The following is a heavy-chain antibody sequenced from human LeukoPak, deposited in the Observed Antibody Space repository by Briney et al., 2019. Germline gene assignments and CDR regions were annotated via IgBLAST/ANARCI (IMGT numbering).Heavy chain of an antibody. CDR1: GGSFSGYY. D-gene: IGHD3-22*01. Sequence: SETLSLTCAVYGGSFSGYYWSWIRQPPGKGLEWIGEINHSGSNNYNPSLKSRVTISVDTSKNQFSLKLSSVTAADTAVYYCARELYSSGYHDAFDIWGQGTMVTVSS. J-gene: IGHJ3*02. V-gene: IGHV4-34*01. CDR2: INHSGSN. CDR3: ARELYSSGYHDAFDI.